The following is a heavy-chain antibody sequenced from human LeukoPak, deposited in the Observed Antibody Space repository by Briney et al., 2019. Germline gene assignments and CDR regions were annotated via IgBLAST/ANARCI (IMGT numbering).Heavy chain of an antibody. J-gene: IGHJ4*02. V-gene: IGHV3-23*01. CDR2: ITGSGGST. Sequence: RPGGSLRLSCAASGFTFSSCAMSWVRQAPGKGLEWVSGITGSGGSTYYADSVKGRFTISRDNSKNTLYLQMNSLRAEDTAVYYCAKDQYSSGWYFTYQFDYWGQGTLVTVSS. CDR3: AKDQYSSGWYFTYQFDY. CDR1: GFTFSSCA. D-gene: IGHD6-19*01.